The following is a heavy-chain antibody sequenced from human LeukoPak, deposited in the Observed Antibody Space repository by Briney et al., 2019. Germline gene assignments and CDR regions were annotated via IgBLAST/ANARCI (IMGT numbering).Heavy chain of an antibody. D-gene: IGHD2-2*01. CDR3: ARRHCSSTSCSYYFDY. Sequence: SETLSLTCTVSGGSISSYYWSWIRQPPGKGLEWIGYIYYSGSTNYNPSLKSRVTISVDTSKNQFSLKLSSVTAADTAVYYCARRHCSSTSCSYYFDYWGQGTLATVSS. CDR2: IYYSGST. V-gene: IGHV4-59*08. CDR1: GGSISSYY. J-gene: IGHJ4*02.